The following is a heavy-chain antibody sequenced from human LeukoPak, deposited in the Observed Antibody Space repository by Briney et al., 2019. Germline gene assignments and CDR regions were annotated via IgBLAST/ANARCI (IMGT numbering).Heavy chain of an antibody. CDR2: ISYDGSNK. CDR1: GFTFSSYG. J-gene: IGHJ4*02. Sequence: PGGSLRLSCAASGFTFSSYGMHWVRQAPVKGLEWVAVISYDGSNKYYADYVKGRFTISRDNSKNTLYLQMNSLRAEDTAVYYCAKSHSSSFDYWGQGTLVTVSS. V-gene: IGHV3-30*18. CDR3: AKSHSSSFDY. D-gene: IGHD6-6*01.